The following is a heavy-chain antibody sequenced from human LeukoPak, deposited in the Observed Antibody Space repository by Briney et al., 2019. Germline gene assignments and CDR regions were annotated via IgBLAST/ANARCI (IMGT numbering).Heavy chain of an antibody. J-gene: IGHJ4*02. Sequence: ASVXXXCKASGYTFTSYYXHWVRQXPXXGXEWMGIINPSGGSTSYAQKFQGRVTMTRDTSTSTVYMELSSLRSEDTAVYYCAILEQQLVQFDYWGQGTLVTVSS. CDR1: GYTFTSYY. V-gene: IGHV1-46*01. CDR2: INPSGGST. D-gene: IGHD6-13*01. CDR3: AILEQQLVQFDY.